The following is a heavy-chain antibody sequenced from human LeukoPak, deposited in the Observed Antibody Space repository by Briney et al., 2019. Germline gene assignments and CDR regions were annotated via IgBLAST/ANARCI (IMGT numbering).Heavy chain of an antibody. Sequence: SVKVSCKASGGTFSSYAISWVRHAPGQGLEWMGRIIPIIGTANYAQKFQGRVTITTDESTSTAYMELSSLRSEDTAVYYCARDGGIQSFDYWGQGTLVTVSS. CDR2: IIPIIGTA. CDR1: GGTFSSYA. CDR3: ARDGGIQSFDY. J-gene: IGHJ4*02. D-gene: IGHD5-18*01. V-gene: IGHV1-69*05.